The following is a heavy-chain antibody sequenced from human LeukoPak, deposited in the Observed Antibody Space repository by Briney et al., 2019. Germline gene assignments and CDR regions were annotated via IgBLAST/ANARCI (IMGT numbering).Heavy chain of an antibody. J-gene: IGHJ3*02. V-gene: IGHV4-4*07. D-gene: IGHD5-12*01. CDR1: GGSISGYF. Sequence: SETLSLTCTVSGGSISGYFWSWIRQPAGKTLEWIGRIYSSGSTDYNPSLKGRVTMSADTSKNHFSLKLSSVTAADTATYYCARARYSGYDGAFDIWGQGTMVTVSS. CDR3: ARARYSGYDGAFDI. CDR2: IYSSGST.